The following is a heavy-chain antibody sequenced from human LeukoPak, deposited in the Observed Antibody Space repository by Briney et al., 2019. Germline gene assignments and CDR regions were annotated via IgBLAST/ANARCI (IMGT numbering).Heavy chain of an antibody. Sequence: GGSLRLSCAASGFTLSSYAMSWVRQAPGKGLEWVSAISGSGGSTYYADSVKGRFTISRDNSRNTLYLQMSGLRVEDTAVYYCVKERPFYDYWGQGTLVTVSS. CDR1: GFTLSSYA. D-gene: IGHD2/OR15-2a*01. V-gene: IGHV3-23*01. CDR2: ISGSGGST. J-gene: IGHJ4*02. CDR3: VKERPFYDY.